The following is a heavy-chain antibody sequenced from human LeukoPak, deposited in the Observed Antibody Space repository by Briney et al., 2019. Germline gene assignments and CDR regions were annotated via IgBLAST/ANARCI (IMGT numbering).Heavy chain of an antibody. V-gene: IGHV4-59*01. CDR2: IYYSGST. CDR1: GGSISSYY. Sequence: SETLSLTCTVSGGSISSYYWSWIRRPPGKGLEWIGYIYYSGSTNYNPSLKGRVTISVDTSKNQFSLKLSSVTAADTAVYYCARVSGYYMSYYYYYYMDVWGKGTTVTVSS. CDR3: ARVSGYYMSYYYYYYMDV. J-gene: IGHJ6*03. D-gene: IGHD3-3*01.